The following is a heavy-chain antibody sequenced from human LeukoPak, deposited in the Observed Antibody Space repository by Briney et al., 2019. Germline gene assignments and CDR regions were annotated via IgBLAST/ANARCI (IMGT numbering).Heavy chain of an antibody. J-gene: IGHJ6*03. Sequence: GASVEVSCKASGGTFSSYAISWVRQAPGQGLEWMGGIIPIFGTANYAQKFQGRVTITTDESTSTAYMELSSLRSEDTAVYYCARGTRYYYYYMDVWGKGTTVTVSS. V-gene: IGHV1-69*05. D-gene: IGHD1-7*01. CDR2: IIPIFGTA. CDR1: GGTFSSYA. CDR3: ARGTRYYYYYMDV.